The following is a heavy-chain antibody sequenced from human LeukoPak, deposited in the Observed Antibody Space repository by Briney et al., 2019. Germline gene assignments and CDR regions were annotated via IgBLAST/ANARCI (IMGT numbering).Heavy chain of an antibody. Sequence: GGSLRLSCAASEFTVSRNFMTWVRQAPGRGLEWVSVIYSGGSTYYTDSVKGRFTISRDNSKNTLYLQMNSLRAEDTAVYYCARDLMTTIGPLYAFDIWGQGTMVTVSS. CDR3: ARDLMTTIGPLYAFDI. J-gene: IGHJ3*02. V-gene: IGHV3-66*01. D-gene: IGHD5-24*01. CDR1: EFTVSRNF. CDR2: IYSGGST.